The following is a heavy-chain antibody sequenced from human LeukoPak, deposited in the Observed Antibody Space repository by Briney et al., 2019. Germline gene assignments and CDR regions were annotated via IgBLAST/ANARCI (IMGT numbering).Heavy chain of an antibody. CDR2: ISIYNGNT. D-gene: IGHD3-3*01. J-gene: IGHJ5*02. CDR3: ARITYDFWSGYYMPDDP. CDR1: RYTFTSYG. Sequence: ASVKVSCKASRYTFTSYGISWVRQAPGQGLEWMGWISIYNGNTDYAQKLRGRVTMTTDTSTSTAYLELRGLRSDDTAVYYCARITYDFWSGYYMPDDPWGQGTLVTVSS. V-gene: IGHV1-18*01.